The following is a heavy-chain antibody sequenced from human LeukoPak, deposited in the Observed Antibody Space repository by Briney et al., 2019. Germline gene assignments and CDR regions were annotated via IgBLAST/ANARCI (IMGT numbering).Heavy chain of an antibody. CDR2: ISSSSSAR. CDR3: ARMSGSRLPGY. D-gene: IGHD3-3*01. J-gene: IGHJ4*02. Sequence: GGSLRLSCAASGFTFSNHSMNWVRQAPGKGLEWISYISSSSSARYYAGSVKGRFIISRDDASNSLYLQMNSLRAEDTAIYYCARMSGSRLPGYWGQGSLVTVSS. V-gene: IGHV3-48*01. CDR1: GFTFSNHS.